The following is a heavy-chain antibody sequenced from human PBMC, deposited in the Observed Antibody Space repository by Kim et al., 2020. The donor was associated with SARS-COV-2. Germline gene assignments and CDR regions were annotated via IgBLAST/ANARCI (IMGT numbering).Heavy chain of an antibody. D-gene: IGHD2-21*02. J-gene: IGHJ4*02. Sequence: GTTSYAESVKGRFTISRDNSKNTLYLQMNSLRAEDTAVYYCANPRGGVTDFWGQGTLVTVSS. V-gene: IGHV3-23*01. CDR2: GTT. CDR3: ANPRGGVTDF.